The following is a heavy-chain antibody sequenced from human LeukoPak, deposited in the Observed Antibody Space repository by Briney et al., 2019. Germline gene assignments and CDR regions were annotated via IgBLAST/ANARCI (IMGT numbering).Heavy chain of an antibody. Sequence: ASVKVSCKASGYTFTDYYMHWVRQAPGQGLEWMGWINPNSGDTNYAQKFRGRVTLTRDTSISTAYMELSRLRSDDTAVYYCATQSSGSYYRYWGQGTLVTVSS. V-gene: IGHV1-2*02. CDR1: GYTFTDYY. CDR3: ATQSSGSYYRY. J-gene: IGHJ4*02. D-gene: IGHD1-26*01. CDR2: INPNSGDT.